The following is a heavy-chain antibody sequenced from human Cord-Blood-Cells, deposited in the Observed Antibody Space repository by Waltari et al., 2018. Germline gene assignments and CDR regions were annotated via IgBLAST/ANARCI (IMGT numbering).Heavy chain of an antibody. D-gene: IGHD1-26*01. J-gene: IGHJ4*02. CDR3: ARLPISGSYDY. V-gene: IGHV4-34*01. CDR2: INHSGST. Sequence: QVQLQQWGAGLLKPSETLSLTCAVHGGSFSGYYWSWIRQPPGRGLEWIGEINHSGSTNYNPSLKSRVTIAVDTSKNQCSLKLSSVTAADTAVYYCARLPISGSYDYWGQGTLFTVSS. CDR1: GGSFSGYY.